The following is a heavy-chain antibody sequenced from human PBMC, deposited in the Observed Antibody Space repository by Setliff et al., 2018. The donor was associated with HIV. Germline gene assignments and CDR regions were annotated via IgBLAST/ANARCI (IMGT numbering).Heavy chain of an antibody. CDR2: IHFSGST. J-gene: IGHJ4*02. V-gene: IGHV4-39*01. CDR1: GASIRSNNYY. CDR3: ARHISDFWSNYQTPFDY. Sequence: SETLSLTCTVSGASIRSNNYYWGWIRQPPGKGLEWIGNIHFSGSTYYNPSLKSRVTISVDTSKNQFSLNLSSVTVADTAVYYCARHISDFWSNYQTPFDYWGQGTLVTVSS. D-gene: IGHD3-3*01.